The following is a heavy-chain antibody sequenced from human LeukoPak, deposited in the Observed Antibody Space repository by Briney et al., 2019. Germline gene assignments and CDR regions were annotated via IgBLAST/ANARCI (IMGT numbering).Heavy chain of an antibody. V-gene: IGHV1-69*13. J-gene: IGHJ4*02. Sequence: SVKVSCTASGGTFSSYAITWVRQAPGQGLEWMGGIIPIFGTANYAQKFQGRVTITADESTSTAYMELSSLRSEDTAVYYCARDLRNYDSSEGYWGQGTLVTVSS. CDR3: ARDLRNYDSSEGY. CDR2: IIPIFGTA. CDR1: GGTFSSYA. D-gene: IGHD3-22*01.